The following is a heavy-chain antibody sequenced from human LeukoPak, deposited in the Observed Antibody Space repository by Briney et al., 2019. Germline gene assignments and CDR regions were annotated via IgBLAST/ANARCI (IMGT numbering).Heavy chain of an antibody. CDR1: GFTFRNYV. Sequence: GGSLRLSCAASGFTFRNYVIHWVRQAPGKGLEWVAVTSSGLNVKLYADSVKGRFTISRDNSRSTLYLQMNSLRPEDTAIYYCAREGYYGSGSPPSLYFDYWGQGTLVTVSS. V-gene: IGHV3-30-3*01. CDR3: AREGYYGSGSPPSLYFDY. D-gene: IGHD3-10*01. J-gene: IGHJ4*02. CDR2: TSSGLNVK.